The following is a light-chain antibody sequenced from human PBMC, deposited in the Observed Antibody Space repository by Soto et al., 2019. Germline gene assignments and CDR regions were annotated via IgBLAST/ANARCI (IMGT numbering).Light chain of an antibody. V-gene: IGKV3-11*01. CDR2: DVS. CDR3: HQRTNWPLT. J-gene: IGKJ4*01. CDR1: QSVSNS. Sequence: EIVLTQSPATLSLSPGERATLSCWASQSVSNSLAWYQQRPGQSPRLLIYDVSTRATGIPARFGGSGSGTDFTRTISSLETEDFAVYYCHQRTNWPLTFGGGTKLE.